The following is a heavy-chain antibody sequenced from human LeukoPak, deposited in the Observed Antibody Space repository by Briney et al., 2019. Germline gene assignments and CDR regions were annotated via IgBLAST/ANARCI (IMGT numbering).Heavy chain of an antibody. Sequence: GGSLRLSCAASGFNVSSNYISWIRQAPGKGLEWIALIYSGGSTNYGDSVKGRFTISRDNSKNTVLFQMNNLRVEDTAVYYCARSVPHFPWSIAASGFDHWGQGTLVTVPS. CDR1: GFNVSSNY. J-gene: IGHJ4*02. V-gene: IGHV3-53*01. CDR2: IYSGGST. CDR3: ARSVPHFPWSIAASGFDH. D-gene: IGHD2/OR15-2a*01.